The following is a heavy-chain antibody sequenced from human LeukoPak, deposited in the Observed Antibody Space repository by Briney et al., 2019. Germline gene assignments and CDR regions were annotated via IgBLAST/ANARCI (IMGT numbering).Heavy chain of an antibody. CDR3: AKSGVAGSTSSGYDI. J-gene: IGHJ3*02. CDR2: ISSTSSYI. Sequence: GGSLRLSCAASGFTFTNYNMSWVRQAPGKGLEWVSSISSTSSYIYYADSLKGRFTISRDNAKNSLYLQMNSLRAEDTAVYYCAKSGVAGSTSSGYDIWGQGTMVTVSS. CDR1: GFTFTNYN. V-gene: IGHV3-21*01. D-gene: IGHD2-2*01.